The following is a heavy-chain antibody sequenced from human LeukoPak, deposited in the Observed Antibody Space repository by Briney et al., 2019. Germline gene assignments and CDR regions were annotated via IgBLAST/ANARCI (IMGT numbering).Heavy chain of an antibody. CDR2: ISSKAFRGTT. V-gene: IGHV3-49*04. J-gene: IGHJ4*02. CDR3: TKSFGSSGGEALDY. D-gene: IGHD6-19*01. Sequence: GGSLRLSCTASGFSFGDYAVNWVRQAPGKGLEWVSFISSKAFRGTTEYAASVKGRFTISRDDSKNIAYLQMNSLKIEDTAVYYCTKSFGSSGGEALDYWGQGTLVTVSS. CDR1: GFSFGDYA.